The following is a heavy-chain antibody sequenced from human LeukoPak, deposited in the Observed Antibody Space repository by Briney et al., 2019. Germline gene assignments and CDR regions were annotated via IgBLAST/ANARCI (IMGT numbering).Heavy chain of an antibody. CDR1: GGSISTYY. CDR3: ARALTLRAAFNWFDP. V-gene: IGHV4-34*01. CDR2: INHSGST. D-gene: IGHD6-25*01. J-gene: IGHJ5*02. Sequence: SETLSLTCTVSGGSISTYYWSWIRQPPGKGLEWIGEINHSGSTNYNPSLKSRVTISVDTSKNQFSLKLSSVTAADTAVYYCARALTLRAAFNWFDPWGQGTLVTVSS.